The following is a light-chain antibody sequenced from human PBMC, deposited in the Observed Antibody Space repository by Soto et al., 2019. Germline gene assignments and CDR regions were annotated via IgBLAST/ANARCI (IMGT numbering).Light chain of an antibody. Sequence: DIVLTQSPGTLSLSPGEGATLSCRASKSLSNVFLAWYQQKPGQAPRLLIYGASRRATGIPDRFSGSGSGTDFTLTISRLEPEDFAVYFCHQYATSPYTFGQGTKLEIK. CDR1: KSLSNVF. CDR3: HQYATSPYT. J-gene: IGKJ2*01. V-gene: IGKV3-20*01. CDR2: GAS.